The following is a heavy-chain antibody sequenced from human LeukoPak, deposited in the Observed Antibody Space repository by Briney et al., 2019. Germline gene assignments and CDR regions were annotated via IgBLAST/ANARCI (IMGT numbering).Heavy chain of an antibody. D-gene: IGHD6-13*01. CDR1: GGSISSGDYS. CDR3: ARENSNSWYLDY. CDR2: IYNSGST. Sequence: SETLSLTCAVSGGSISSGDYSWSWIRQPPGKGLEWIGYIYNSGSTNYNPSLKSRVTISVDTSKNQFSLKLSSVTAADTAVYYCARENSNSWYLDYWGQGTLVTVSS. J-gene: IGHJ4*02. V-gene: IGHV4-61*08.